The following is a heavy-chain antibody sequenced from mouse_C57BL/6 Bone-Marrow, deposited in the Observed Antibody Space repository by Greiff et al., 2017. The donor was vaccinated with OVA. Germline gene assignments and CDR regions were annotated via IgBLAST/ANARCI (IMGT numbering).Heavy chain of an antibody. CDR2: IDPSDSAT. CDR3: ARIWPFDY. V-gene: IGHV1-52*01. CDR1: GYTFTSYW. Sequence: VPLQQPGAELVRPGSSVKLSCKASGYTFTSYWMHWVKQRPIQGLEWIGNIDPSDSATHYNQKFKDKATLTVDKSSSTAYMQLSSLTSEDSAVYYCARIWPFDYWGQGTTLTVSS. J-gene: IGHJ2*01.